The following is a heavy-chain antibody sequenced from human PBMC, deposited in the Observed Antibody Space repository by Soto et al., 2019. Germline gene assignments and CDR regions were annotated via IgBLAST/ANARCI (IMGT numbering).Heavy chain of an antibody. D-gene: IGHD6-19*01. CDR3: ATVPYGSGPT. J-gene: IGHJ4*02. CDR1: RFNFSAAW. V-gene: IGHV3-15*07. Sequence: EMQLVKSGGGLVKPGGSLRLSCVASRFNFSAAWLNWIRQAPGKGLEWVGRIKPKSEGETADYTATVRGRFTISRDDSQNTLHLQMDSMKTEDTAVYYCATVPYGSGPTWGLGVLVTVSS. CDR2: IKPKSEGETA.